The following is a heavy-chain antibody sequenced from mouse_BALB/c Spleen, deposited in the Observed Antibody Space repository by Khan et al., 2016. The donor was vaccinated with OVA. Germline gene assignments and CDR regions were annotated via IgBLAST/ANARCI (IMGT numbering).Heavy chain of an antibody. CDR3: ARDHCGTSWYLNL. Sequence: VQLKESGPGLVKPSQSLSLTCSVTGYSITSGYYWNWIRQFPGNKLEWMDYIRYDGSNNYNPSLKNRISITRDTSKNQFFLKLNSVTTADTATENCARDHCGTSWYLNLWGEGPTVTVAS. CDR2: IRYDGSN. V-gene: IGHV3-6*02. CDR1: GYSITSGYY. J-gene: IGHJ1*01.